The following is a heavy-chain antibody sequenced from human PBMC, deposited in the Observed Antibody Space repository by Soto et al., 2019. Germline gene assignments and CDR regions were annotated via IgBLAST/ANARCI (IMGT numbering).Heavy chain of an antibody. D-gene: IGHD3-10*01. CDR1: GFTFRSYA. J-gene: IGHJ3*02. CDR3: ARADYYGSGSLDAFDI. V-gene: IGHV3-23*01. CDR2: ISGSGDST. Sequence: PGGSLRLSCAASGFTFRSYAMSWVRQAPGKGLEWVSVISGSGDSTYYADSVKGRFTISRDNSKNTLYLQMNSLRAEDTAVYYCARADYYGSGSLDAFDIWGQGTMVTVSS.